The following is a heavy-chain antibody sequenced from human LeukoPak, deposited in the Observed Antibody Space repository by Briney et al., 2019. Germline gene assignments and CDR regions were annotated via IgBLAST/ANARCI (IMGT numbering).Heavy chain of an antibody. CDR2: INPNSGGT. Sequence: ASVKVSCKASGYTFTGYYMHWVRQAPGQGLEWMGWINPNSGGTNYAQEFQGRVTMTRDTSISTAYMELSRLRSDDTAVYYCARGGYCSSTSCSDAFDIWGQGTMVTVSS. J-gene: IGHJ3*02. D-gene: IGHD2-2*01. CDR3: ARGGYCSSTSCSDAFDI. V-gene: IGHV1-2*02. CDR1: GYTFTGYY.